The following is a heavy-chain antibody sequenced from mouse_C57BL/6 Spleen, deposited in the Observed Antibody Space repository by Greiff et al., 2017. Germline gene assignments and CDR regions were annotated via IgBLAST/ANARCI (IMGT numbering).Heavy chain of an antibody. CDR1: GYAFSSYW. CDR3: ARNDGYYVNYAMDY. D-gene: IGHD2-3*01. CDR2: IYPGDGDT. J-gene: IGHJ4*01. V-gene: IGHV1-80*01. Sequence: QVQLQQSGAELVKPGASVKISCKASGYAFSSYWMNWVKQRPGKGLEWIGQIYPGDGDTNYNGKFKGKATLAADKSSSTAYMQRSSLTSEDSAVYCCARNDGYYVNYAMDYWGQGTSVTVSS.